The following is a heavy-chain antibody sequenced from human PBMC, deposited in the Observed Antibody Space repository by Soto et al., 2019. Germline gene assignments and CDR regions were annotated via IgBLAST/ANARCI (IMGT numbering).Heavy chain of an antibody. D-gene: IGHD6-19*01. CDR2: ISYDGSNK. Sequence: GWSLRLSCASSVFTFISYAMHWVRQAPGKGLEWVAVISYDGSNKYYADSVKGRFTISRDNSKNTLYPQMNSLRAEDTAVYYCARVSDSSGWDFDYWGQGTLVTVSS. J-gene: IGHJ4*02. V-gene: IGHV3-30-3*01. CDR3: ARVSDSSGWDFDY. CDR1: VFTFISYA.